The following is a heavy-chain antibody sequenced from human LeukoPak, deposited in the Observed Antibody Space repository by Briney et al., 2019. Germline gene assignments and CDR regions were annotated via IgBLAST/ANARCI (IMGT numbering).Heavy chain of an antibody. CDR1: GGSFSGYY. CDR3: ARGQTRMDYCGSGSYYTPRYYYGMDV. CDR2: INHSGST. Sequence: SETLSLTCAVYGGSFSGYYWSWIRQPPGKGLEWIGEINHSGSTNYNPSLKSRVTISVDTSKNQFSLKLSSVTAADAAVYYCARGQTRMDYCGSGSYYTPRYYYGMDVWGQGTTVTVSS. J-gene: IGHJ6*02. V-gene: IGHV4-34*01. D-gene: IGHD3-10*01.